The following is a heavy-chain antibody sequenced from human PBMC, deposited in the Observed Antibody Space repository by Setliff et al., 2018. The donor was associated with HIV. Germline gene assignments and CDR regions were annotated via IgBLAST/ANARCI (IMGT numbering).Heavy chain of an antibody. J-gene: IGHJ4*02. D-gene: IGHD1-26*01. CDR3: ARGHGVYSGSYLAVYFDY. V-gene: IGHV4-61*02. CDR2: IYTSGST. CDR1: GGSISSGSYY. Sequence: SETLSLTCTVSGGSISSGSYYWSWIRQPAGKGLEWIGRIYTSGSTNYNPSLKSRVTISIDMSKNQVSLKVSSVTAADTAVYYCARGHGVYSGSYLAVYFDYWGQGTLVTVSS.